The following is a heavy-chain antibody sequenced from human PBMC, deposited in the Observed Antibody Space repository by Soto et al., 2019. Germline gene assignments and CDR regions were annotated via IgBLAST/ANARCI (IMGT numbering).Heavy chain of an antibody. CDR1: GYSFTSHF. CDR2: INTGNGNT. J-gene: IGHJ4*02. V-gene: IGHV1-3*04. D-gene: IGHD3-22*01. CDR3: ARDRHYYYDTSGYYSY. Sequence: QVQLVQSGAEVKKPGASMKVSCRTSGYSFTSHFIHWVRQAPGQRLEWMGWINTGNGNTRYSENLEGRVTITRATSASTVYMELSSLRSEDTAVYYCARDRHYYYDTSGYYSYWGQGTLVTVSS.